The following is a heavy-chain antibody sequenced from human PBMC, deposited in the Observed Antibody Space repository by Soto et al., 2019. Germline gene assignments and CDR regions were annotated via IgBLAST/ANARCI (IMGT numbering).Heavy chain of an antibody. CDR3: ARDRITTRGDAFDL. V-gene: IGHV1-69*04. CDR1: GGTFSTYI. CDR2: IIPIPDIT. D-gene: IGHD3-3*01. Sequence: SVKVSCKAPGGTFSTYIISWVRQAPGQGLEWMGRIIPIPDITNYAQKFQGRVTGTADRSTSTAYMELTSLKSEDTAVYYCARDRITTRGDAFDLWGQGTMVTVSS. J-gene: IGHJ3*01.